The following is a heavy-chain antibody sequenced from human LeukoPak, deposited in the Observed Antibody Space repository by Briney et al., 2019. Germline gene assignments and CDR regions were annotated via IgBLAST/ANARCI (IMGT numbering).Heavy chain of an antibody. CDR1: GFTFSSYG. CDR2: ISYDGSNK. D-gene: IGHD3-3*01. V-gene: IGHV3-30*18. J-gene: IGHJ4*02. Sequence: GGSLRLSCAASGFTFSSYGMHWVRQAPGKGLEWVAVISYDGSNKYYADSVKGRFTISRDNSKNTLYLQMNSLRAKDTAVYYCAKTSNYDFWRSPYDYWGQGTLVTVSS. CDR3: AKTSNYDFWRSPYDY.